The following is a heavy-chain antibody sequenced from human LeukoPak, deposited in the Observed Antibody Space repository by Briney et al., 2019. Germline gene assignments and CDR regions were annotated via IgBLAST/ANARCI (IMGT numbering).Heavy chain of an antibody. D-gene: IGHD3-3*01. CDR3: ARGRRIFGVVTIGRFDY. V-gene: IGHV4-34*01. CDR2: INHSGST. Sequence: RPSGTLSLTCAVYGGSFSGYYWSWIRQPPGKGLEWIGEINHSGSTNYNPSLKSRVTISVDTSKNQFSLKLSSVTAADTAVYYCARGRRIFGVVTIGRFDYWGQGTLVTVSS. CDR1: GGSFSGYY. J-gene: IGHJ4*02.